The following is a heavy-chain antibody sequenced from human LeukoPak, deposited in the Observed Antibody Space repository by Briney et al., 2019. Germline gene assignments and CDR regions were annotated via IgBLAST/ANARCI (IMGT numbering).Heavy chain of an antibody. Sequence: GESLQIFCKAAGYRFITYWIAWVRQMPGKGLEWMGIIYPGDSDTRYSPSFQGQVTISADKSVNTAYLQWSSLKASDTAIYYCARQWLFDYWGQGTLATVSS. D-gene: IGHD6-19*01. CDR2: IYPGDSDT. CDR1: GYRFITYW. CDR3: ARQWLFDY. V-gene: IGHV5-51*01. J-gene: IGHJ4*02.